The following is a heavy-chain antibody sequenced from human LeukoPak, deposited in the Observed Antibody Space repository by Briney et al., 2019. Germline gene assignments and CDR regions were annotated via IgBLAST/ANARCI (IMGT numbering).Heavy chain of an antibody. J-gene: IGHJ6*04. V-gene: IGHV4-34*01. CDR3: ARRDSCSSTSCYARGYYYYGMDV. Sequence: PSETLSLTCAVYGGSFSGYYWSWIRQPPGKGLEWIGEINHSGSTNYNPSLKSRVTISVDTSENQFSLKLSSVTAADTAVYYCARRDSCSSTSCYARGYYYYGMDVWGKGTTVTVSS. CDR1: GGSFSGYY. CDR2: INHSGST. D-gene: IGHD2-2*01.